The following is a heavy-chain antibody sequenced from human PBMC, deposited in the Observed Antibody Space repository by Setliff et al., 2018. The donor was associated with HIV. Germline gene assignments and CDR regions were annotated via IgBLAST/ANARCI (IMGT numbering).Heavy chain of an antibody. Sequence: SETLSLTCTVSSASISSRYWSWIRQPPGKGLEWIGYIYYSGSTNYNPSLKSRVTISVDTSKNQFSLNLSSVTAADTAVYYCARAIAAAGIAPFDYWGQGTLVTVSS. D-gene: IGHD6-13*01. CDR2: IYYSGST. CDR3: ARAIAAAGIAPFDY. V-gene: IGHV4-59*11. J-gene: IGHJ4*02. CDR1: SASISSRY.